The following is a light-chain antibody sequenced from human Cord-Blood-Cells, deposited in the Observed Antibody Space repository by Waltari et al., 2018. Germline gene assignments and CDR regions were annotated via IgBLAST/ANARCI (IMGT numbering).Light chain of an antibody. J-gene: IGKJ3*01. Sequence: ESVLTQSPGTLSLSPGERATLHCRASQSVSSSYLAWYQQKPGQAPRLLIYGASSRATGIPDRFSGSGSGTDFTLTISRLEPEDFAVYYCQQYGSSPFTFGPGTKVDIK. V-gene: IGKV3-20*01. CDR2: GAS. CDR1: QSVSSSY. CDR3: QQYGSSPFT.